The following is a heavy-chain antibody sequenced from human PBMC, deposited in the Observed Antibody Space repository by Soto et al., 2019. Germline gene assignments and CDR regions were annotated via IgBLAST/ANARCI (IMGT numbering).Heavy chain of an antibody. CDR1: GFTFSDYY. CDR3: ARDSGAVDGPFDY. CDR2: ISSSSSYT. D-gene: IGHD6-19*01. Sequence: QVQLVESGGGLVKPGGSLRLSCAASGFTFSDYYMSWIRQAPGKGLEWVSYISSSSSYTNYADSVKGRFTISRDNAKNSLYLQMNSLRVEDSAVYYCARDSGAVDGPFDYWGQGTLVTVSS. V-gene: IGHV3-11*06. J-gene: IGHJ4*02.